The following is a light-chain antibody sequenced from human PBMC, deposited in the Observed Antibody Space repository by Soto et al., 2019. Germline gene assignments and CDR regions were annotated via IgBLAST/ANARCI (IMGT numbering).Light chain of an antibody. Sequence: DIPMTQSPSSLSASVGDRVTITCRASQSISNYVSWYQHRPRKAPKLLIYSASTLQSGVPPRFSGSGSATDITLTISSLQTEDFAAYYWPHSFSTLTFGGGTKVEIE. CDR2: SAS. J-gene: IGKJ4*01. CDR1: QSISNY. CDR3: PHSFSTLT. V-gene: IGKV1-39*01.